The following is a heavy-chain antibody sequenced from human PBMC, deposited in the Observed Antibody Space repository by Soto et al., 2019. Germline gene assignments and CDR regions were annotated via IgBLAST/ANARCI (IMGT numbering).Heavy chain of an antibody. CDR3: ARGPTMTTDF. Sequence: PSETLSLTCTVSGGSISSGTYNWNWIRQSPEKGLEWIGSIYKTGSTQYNPSLKDRVIISLDTSKNQFSLKVTSVTAADTAVYYCARGPTMTTDFWGQGTTVTVSS. V-gene: IGHV4-30-4*01. CDR1: GGSISSGTYN. D-gene: IGHD4-17*01. J-gene: IGHJ4*02. CDR2: IYKTGST.